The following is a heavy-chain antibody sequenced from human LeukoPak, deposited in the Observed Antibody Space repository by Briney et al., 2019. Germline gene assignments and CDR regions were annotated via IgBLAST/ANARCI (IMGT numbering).Heavy chain of an antibody. CDR1: GGSISSYY. CDR2: IYCSGST. J-gene: IGHJ4*02. Sequence: SETLSLTCTVSGGSISSYYWSWIRQPPGKGLEWIGSIYCSGSTYYNPSLKSRVTISVDTSKNQFSLKLSSVTAADTAVYYCARDIRDYDFWSGYYNPFYYFDYWGQGTLVTVSS. CDR3: ARDIRDYDFWSGYYNPFYYFDY. D-gene: IGHD3-3*01. V-gene: IGHV4-59*12.